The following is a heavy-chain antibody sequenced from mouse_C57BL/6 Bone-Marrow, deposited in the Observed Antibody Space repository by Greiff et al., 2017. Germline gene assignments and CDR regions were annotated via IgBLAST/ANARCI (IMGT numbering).Heavy chain of an antibody. D-gene: IGHD2-2*01. J-gene: IGHJ2*01. Sequence: EVKLVESGGDLVKPGGSLKLSCAASGFTFSSYGMSWVRQTPDKRLEWVATISSGGSYTYYPDSVKGRFTISRDNAKNTLYLQMSSLKSEDTAMYYCARQSLLWLRQGVDYWGQGTTLTVSS. CDR3: ARQSLLWLRQGVDY. CDR2: ISSGGSYT. CDR1: GFTFSSYG. V-gene: IGHV5-6*01.